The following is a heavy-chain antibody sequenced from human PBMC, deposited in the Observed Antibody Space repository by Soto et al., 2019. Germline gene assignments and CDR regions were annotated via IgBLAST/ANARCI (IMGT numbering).Heavy chain of an antibody. CDR1: GFIFSSYA. Sequence: GGFLRLSCAVSGFIFSSYAMHWVRQAPGKGLEWVAVISYDGINKYYADSVKGRFTISRDNSKNTLYLQMNSLRAEDTAVYYCARDLEDYDILTGSYWGQGTLVNVSS. V-gene: IGHV3-30-3*01. D-gene: IGHD3-9*01. CDR3: ARDLEDYDILTGSY. CDR2: ISYDGINK. J-gene: IGHJ4*02.